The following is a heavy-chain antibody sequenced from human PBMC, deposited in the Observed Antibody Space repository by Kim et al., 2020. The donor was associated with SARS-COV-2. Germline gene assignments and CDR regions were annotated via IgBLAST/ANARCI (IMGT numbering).Heavy chain of an antibody. CDR3: AREHPGIRRVANAFDI. CDR1: GFTFSSYA. CDR2: ISYDGSNK. D-gene: IGHD6-13*01. J-gene: IGHJ3*02. V-gene: IGHV3-30-3*01. Sequence: GGSLRLSCAASGFTFSSYAMHWVRQAPGKGLEWVAVISYDGSNKYYADSVKGRFTISRDNSKNTLYLQMNSLRAEDTAVYYCAREHPGIRRVANAFDIWGQGTMVTVSS.